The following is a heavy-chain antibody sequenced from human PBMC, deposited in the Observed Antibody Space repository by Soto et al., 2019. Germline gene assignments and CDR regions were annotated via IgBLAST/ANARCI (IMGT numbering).Heavy chain of an antibody. D-gene: IGHD6-25*01. Sequence: ASVEVSCKASGYTFTSYDINWVRQATGQGLEWMGWMNPNSGNTGYAQKFQGRVTMTRNTSISTAYMELSSLRSEDTAVYYCARGRRSSPPGYYWGQGTLVTVSS. J-gene: IGHJ4*02. CDR2: MNPNSGNT. V-gene: IGHV1-8*01. CDR1: GYTFTSYD. CDR3: ARGRRSSPPGYY.